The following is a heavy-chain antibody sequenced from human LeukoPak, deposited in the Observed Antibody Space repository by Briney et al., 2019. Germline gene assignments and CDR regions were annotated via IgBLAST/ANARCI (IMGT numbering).Heavy chain of an antibody. Sequence: SETLSLTCTVSGGSISTSSYYWGWIRQPPGKGLEWIGSIFYSGNTYDNPSLKSRVTISVDTSKNQLSLKLSSVTAADTAVYYCARDVGATPGYFDYWGQGTLVTVSS. V-gene: IGHV4-39*07. D-gene: IGHD1-26*01. CDR2: IFYSGNT. CDR1: GGSISTSSYY. J-gene: IGHJ4*02. CDR3: ARDVGATPGYFDY.